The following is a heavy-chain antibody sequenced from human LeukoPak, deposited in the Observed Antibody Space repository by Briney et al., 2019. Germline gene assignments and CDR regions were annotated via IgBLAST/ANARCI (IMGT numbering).Heavy chain of an antibody. Sequence: GRSLRLSCAASGFSFDDYAMHWVRQAPGKGLEWVSYISSSGSTIYYADSVKGRFTISRDNAKNSLYLQMNSLRAEDTAVYYCARDRGSTSFDYWGQGTLVTVSS. CDR1: GFSFDDYA. CDR3: ARDRGSTSFDY. CDR2: ISSSGSTI. J-gene: IGHJ4*02. D-gene: IGHD2-2*01. V-gene: IGHV3-11*04.